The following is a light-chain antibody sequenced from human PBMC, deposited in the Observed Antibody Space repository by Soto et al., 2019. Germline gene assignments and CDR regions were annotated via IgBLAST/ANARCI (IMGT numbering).Light chain of an antibody. J-gene: IGKJ3*01. CDR3: QQYGDSLAT. CDR2: GAF. Sequence: IVLTQSPCTLSLSPGEMATLSCKASQSVSSSYLAWYQQKPGQAPRLLIYGAFNRATGIPDRFSGSGSGTDFTLTFSRLEPEDFAVYYCQQYGDSLATFGPGTKVDI. CDR1: QSVSSSY. V-gene: IGKV3-20*01.